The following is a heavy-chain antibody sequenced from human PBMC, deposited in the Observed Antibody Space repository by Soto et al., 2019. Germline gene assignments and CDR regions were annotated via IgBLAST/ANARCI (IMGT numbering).Heavy chain of an antibody. Sequence: SVKVSCKASGGTFSSYAISWVRQAPGQGLEWMGWIIPSNGTIKYAQKFQGRVTITADTSASTAYMDLTSLRSEDTAVYYCAIFGGSVSGWGQGTLVTVSS. V-gene: IGHV1-69*06. D-gene: IGHD3-10*01. CDR2: IIPSNGTI. CDR3: AIFGGSVSG. J-gene: IGHJ4*02. CDR1: GGTFSSYA.